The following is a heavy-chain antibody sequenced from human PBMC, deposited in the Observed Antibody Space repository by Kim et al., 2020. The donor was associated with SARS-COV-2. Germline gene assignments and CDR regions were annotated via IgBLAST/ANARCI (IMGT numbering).Heavy chain of an antibody. V-gene: IGHV3-23*01. J-gene: IGHJ4*02. CDR3: AKSRTDSGSYYSDY. CDR1: QFTFSNYA. CDR2: ISGSGTGI. Sequence: GGSLRLSCAASQFTFSNYAMNWVRQAPGKGLEWVSGISGSGTGIYYADSVKGRFTISRDNSKNTMYLQMNSLRVEDTAVYYCAKSRTDSGSYYSDYWGQGTLVTVSS. D-gene: IGHD1-26*01.